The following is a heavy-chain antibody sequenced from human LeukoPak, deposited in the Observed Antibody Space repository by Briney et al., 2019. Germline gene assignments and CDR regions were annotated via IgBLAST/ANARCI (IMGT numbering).Heavy chain of an antibody. V-gene: IGHV3-33*01. CDR1: GFTFSSFG. CDR2: IWYDGGNK. Sequence: GRSLRLSCAASGFTFSSFGMHWVRQAPGKGLEWVAVIWYDGGNKYYADSVKGRFTISRDNAKNTLCLQMNSLRAEDTAVYYCARVLQGEWFFDYWGQGTLVTVSS. D-gene: IGHD3-3*01. CDR3: ARVLQGEWFFDY. J-gene: IGHJ4*02.